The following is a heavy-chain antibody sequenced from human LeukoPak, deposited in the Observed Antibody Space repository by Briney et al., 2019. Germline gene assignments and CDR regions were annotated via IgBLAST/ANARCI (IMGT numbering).Heavy chain of an antibody. CDR3: ARDKGGMIVVGPGY. CDR2: INPNSGGT. Sequence: ASVKVSCKASGYTFTTYYMHWVRQAPGQGLEWMGWINPNSGGTNYAQKFQGRVTMTRDTSISTAYMELSRLRSDDTAVYYCARDKGGMIVVGPGYWGQGTLVTVSS. V-gene: IGHV1-2*02. J-gene: IGHJ4*02. D-gene: IGHD3-22*01. CDR1: GYTFTTYY.